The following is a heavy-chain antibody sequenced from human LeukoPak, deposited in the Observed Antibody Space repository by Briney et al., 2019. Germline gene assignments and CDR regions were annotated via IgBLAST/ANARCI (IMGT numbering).Heavy chain of an antibody. CDR3: ARGPPPDFDY. CDR1: GASISSGSYY. J-gene: IGHJ4*02. CDR2: IYTSGST. Sequence: PSETLSLTCTVSGASISSGSYYWSWIRQPAGKGLEWIGRIYTSGSTTYNPSLKSRVTISVDTSKNQFSLKLSSVTAADTAVYYCARGPPPDFDYWGRGTLVTVSS. V-gene: IGHV4-61*02.